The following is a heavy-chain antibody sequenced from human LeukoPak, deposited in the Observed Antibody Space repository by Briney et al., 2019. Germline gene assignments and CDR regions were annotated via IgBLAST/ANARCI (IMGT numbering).Heavy chain of an antibody. J-gene: IGHJ6*04. Sequence: SVTVSYKASGYAFTAHCIHWVRLAPAQGLEGTGLVYPNSDGPNYAQKFLGKVTMTRGTSISPDSIVLRRVTCHDTAIYYCARVGYCTQGVCYSMDLCGRGTTLIVSS. V-gene: IGHV1-2*02. D-gene: IGHD2-8*01. CDR1: GYAFTAHC. CDR2: VYPNSDGP. CDR3: ARVGYCTQGVCYSMDL.